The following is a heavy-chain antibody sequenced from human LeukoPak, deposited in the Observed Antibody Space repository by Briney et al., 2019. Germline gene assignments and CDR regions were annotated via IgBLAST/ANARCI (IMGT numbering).Heavy chain of an antibody. V-gene: IGHV3-53*01. CDR1: GFTVSNNY. CDR2: IYSNDNT. CDR3: AGVSKRATTGTVLDY. J-gene: IGHJ4*02. Sequence: GGSLRLSCAASGFTVSNNYMSWVRQAPGKGLEWVSLIYSNDNTYYADPVKGRFTISRDNSKNTLYLHMNSLRAEDTAVYYCAGVSKRATTGTVLDYWGQGTLVTVSS. D-gene: IGHD6-13*01.